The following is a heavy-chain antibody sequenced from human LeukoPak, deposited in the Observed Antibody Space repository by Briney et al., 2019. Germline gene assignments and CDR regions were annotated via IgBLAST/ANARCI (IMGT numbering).Heavy chain of an antibody. J-gene: IGHJ3*02. Sequence: WVSYISSSGSTIYYADSVKGRFTISRDNAKNSLYLQMNSLRAEDTAVYYCARASFHDAFDIWGQGTMVTVSS. CDR3: ARASFHDAFDI. V-gene: IGHV3-11*01. CDR2: ISSSGSTI.